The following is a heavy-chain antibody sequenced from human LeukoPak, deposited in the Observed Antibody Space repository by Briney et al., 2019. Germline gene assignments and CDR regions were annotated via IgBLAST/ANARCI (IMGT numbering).Heavy chain of an antibody. Sequence: GGSLRLSCTASAFTFGDYYMTWVRQAPGKGLEWLSYIGGTGSPIYYADSLKGRFTISRDNAKKSLFLQMNSLRAEDTAIYYCARIGVTTGLDYWGPGTLVTVSS. V-gene: IGHV3-11*04. CDR2: IGGTGSPI. J-gene: IGHJ4*02. CDR3: ARIGVTTGLDY. CDR1: AFTFGDYY. D-gene: IGHD4-11*01.